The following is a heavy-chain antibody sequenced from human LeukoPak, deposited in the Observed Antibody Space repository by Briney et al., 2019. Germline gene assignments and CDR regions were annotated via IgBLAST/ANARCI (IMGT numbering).Heavy chain of an antibody. Sequence: KSSETLSLTCAVYGGSFSGYYWTWIRQPPGKGLEWIGEINHSGGTNYSPPLKSRLTISIDTSKDQFSLRLRSVTDADTAVYYCARGIVLMHYATFDIWGPGTPVTVSS. CDR2: INHSGGT. CDR1: GGSFSGYY. D-gene: IGHD2-8*01. CDR3: ARGIVLMHYATFDI. V-gene: IGHV4-34*01. J-gene: IGHJ4*02.